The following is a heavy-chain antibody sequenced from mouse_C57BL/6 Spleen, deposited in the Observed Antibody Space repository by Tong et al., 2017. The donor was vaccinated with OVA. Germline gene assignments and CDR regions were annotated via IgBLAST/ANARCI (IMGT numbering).Heavy chain of an antibody. V-gene: IGHV5-17*03. CDR3: ARRDSNYSWFAY. Sequence: EVQLQESGGGLVKPGGSLKLSCAASGFTFSDYGMHWVRQAPEKGLEWVAYISSVSSTIYYADTVKGRFTISRDNAKNTLYLQMSSLKSEDTALYYCARRDSNYSWFAYWGQGTLVTVSS. D-gene: IGHD2-5*01. CDR1: GFTFSDYG. CDR2: ISSVSSTI. J-gene: IGHJ3*01.